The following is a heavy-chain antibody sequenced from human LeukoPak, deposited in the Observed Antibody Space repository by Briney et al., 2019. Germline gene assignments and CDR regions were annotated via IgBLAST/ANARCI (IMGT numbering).Heavy chain of an antibody. CDR3: PRLNFWSASDAFDV. D-gene: IGHD3-3*01. Sequence: WGSLRLSCVASGFTFSRYWMSWVRQDPGKGLECVANIKHDGSETYYVDSVKGRFTISKDNAKNSLYLQMNSLRAGDTAVYYCPRLNFWSASDAFDVWGQGAMVTVSS. CDR1: GFTFSRYW. CDR2: IKHDGSET. V-gene: IGHV3-7*01. J-gene: IGHJ3*01.